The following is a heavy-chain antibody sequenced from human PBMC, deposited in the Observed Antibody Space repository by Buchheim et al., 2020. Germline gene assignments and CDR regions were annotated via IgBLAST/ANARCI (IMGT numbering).Heavy chain of an antibody. CDR1: GDSISGSDEY. V-gene: IGHV4-30-4*01. Sequence: QVQLQESGPGLVKPSETLSLTCTASGDSISGSDEYWSWLRQPPGKGLEWIAYIYHSGTTYYNPSLGSRIVISVETSKNQFSLRLSSVTAADTAVYYCARGMNHYDSTPPWFDPWGRGTL. J-gene: IGHJ5*02. D-gene: IGHD3-22*01. CDR3: ARGMNHYDSTPPWFDP. CDR2: IYHSGTT.